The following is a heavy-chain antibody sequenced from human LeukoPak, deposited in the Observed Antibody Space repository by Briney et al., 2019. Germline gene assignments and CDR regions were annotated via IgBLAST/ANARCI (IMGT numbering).Heavy chain of an antibody. V-gene: IGHV3-9*01. CDR1: GFTFDDYA. CDR2: ISWNSGSI. Sequence: GGSLRLSCAASGFTFDDYAMHWVRQVPGKGLEWVSGISWNSGSIGYAGSVKGRFTISRDNSKNTLYLQMNSLRAEDTAVYYCASPHSGSYHAEYFQHWGQGTLVTVSS. J-gene: IGHJ1*01. CDR3: ASPHSGSYHAEYFQH. D-gene: IGHD1-26*01.